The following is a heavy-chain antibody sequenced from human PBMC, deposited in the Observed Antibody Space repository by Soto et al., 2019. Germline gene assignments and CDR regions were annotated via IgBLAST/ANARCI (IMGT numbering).Heavy chain of an antibody. D-gene: IGHD2-15*01. CDR3: ARDGGDCRPGSCYRLFEY. J-gene: IGHJ4*02. CDR1: GFTFSGYS. CDR2: ISSSSSDI. Sequence: EVQLVESGGGLVKPGGSLRLSCAASGFTFSGYSMHWVRQAPGKGLEWISSISSSSSDIYYADSVKGRFTISRDNAQNSLYLQVNNLRAEDTDMYYCARDGGDCRPGSCYRLFEYWGQGTLVTVSS. V-gene: IGHV3-21*01.